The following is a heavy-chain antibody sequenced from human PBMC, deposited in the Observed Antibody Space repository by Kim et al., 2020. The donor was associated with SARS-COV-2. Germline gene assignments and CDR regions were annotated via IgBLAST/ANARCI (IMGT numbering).Heavy chain of an antibody. CDR3: ARGGSYCSSTSCPTHPRGYYYYYGMDV. V-gene: IGHV3-21*01. D-gene: IGHD2-2*01. CDR2: ISSSSSYI. Sequence: GGSLRLSCAASGFTFSSYSMNWVRQAPGKGLEWVSSISSSSSYIYYADSVKGRFTISRDNAKNSLYLQMNSLRAEDTAVYYCARGGSYCSSTSCPTHPRGYYYYYGMDVWGQGTTVTVSS. J-gene: IGHJ6*02. CDR1: GFTFSSYS.